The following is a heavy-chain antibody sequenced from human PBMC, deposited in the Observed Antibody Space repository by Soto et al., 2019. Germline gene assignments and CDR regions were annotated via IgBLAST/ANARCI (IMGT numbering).Heavy chain of an antibody. CDR2: IKYDGNEK. CDR1: GFIFTNYW. V-gene: IGHV3-7*05. CDR3: ARARYYDRNFDY. D-gene: IGHD3-16*01. Sequence: GGSLRLSCAASGFIFTNYWMSWVRQAPGKGLEWVAIIKYDGNEKYYVDPVKGRFTISRDNAKNSVYLQMSSLRAEDTAVYYCARARYYDRNFDYWGQGTLVTVSS. J-gene: IGHJ4*02.